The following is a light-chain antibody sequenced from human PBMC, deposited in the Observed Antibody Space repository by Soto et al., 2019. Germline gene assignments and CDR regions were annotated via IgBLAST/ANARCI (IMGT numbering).Light chain of an antibody. CDR3: CSYAGSSPFVV. V-gene: IGLV2-23*02. CDR2: EVT. CDR1: SSDVGSYNL. J-gene: IGLJ2*01. Sequence: QSVLTQPASVSGSPGQSITISCTGTSSDVGSYNLVSWYQQYPGKAPKLMIYEVTKRPSGVSNRFSGSKSGNTASLTISGRQAEDEADYYCCSYAGSSPFVVFGGGTKLTVL.